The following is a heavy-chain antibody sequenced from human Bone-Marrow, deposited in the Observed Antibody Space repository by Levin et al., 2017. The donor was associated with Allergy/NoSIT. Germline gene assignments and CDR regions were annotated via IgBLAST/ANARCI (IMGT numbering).Heavy chain of an antibody. Sequence: HPGGSLRLSCEASGFTFSNYWMNWVRQAPGKGPEWLANIRQDANDMYYVDSVKGRFTISRDNAKNSLYLQLTSLRPEDTAVYYCARDVIARGAFDIWGQGTMVTVSS. CDR2: IRQDANDM. J-gene: IGHJ3*02. CDR1: GFTFSNYW. CDR3: ARDVIARGAFDI. D-gene: IGHD2-21*01. V-gene: IGHV3-7*01.